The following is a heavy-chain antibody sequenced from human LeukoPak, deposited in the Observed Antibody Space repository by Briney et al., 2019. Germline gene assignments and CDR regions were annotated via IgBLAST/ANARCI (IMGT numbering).Heavy chain of an antibody. CDR1: GFTFSSYA. D-gene: IGHD3-22*01. V-gene: IGHV3-23*01. CDR3: AKDRDSYYDSSGYYSGYFDL. CDR2: ISGSGDST. Sequence: GGSLRLSCAASGFTFSSYAMSWVRQAPGKGLEWVSAISGSGDSTYYADSVKGRFTISRDNSKNTLYLQMNSLRAEDTAVYYCAKDRDSYYDSSGYYSGYFDLWGRGTLVTVSS. J-gene: IGHJ2*01.